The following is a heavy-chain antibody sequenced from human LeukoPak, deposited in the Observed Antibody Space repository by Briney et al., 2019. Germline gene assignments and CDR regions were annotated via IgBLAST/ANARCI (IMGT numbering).Heavy chain of an antibody. Sequence: PPETLSLTCTVSGGSISSSSYYWGWIRQPPGKGLEWIGNIYYTGSTYYNPSLKSRVTISVDTSKNQFSLKLSSVTAAGTAVYYCVRGVRIWGQGTMVTVSS. CDR1: GGSISSSSYY. CDR3: VRGVRI. J-gene: IGHJ3*02. D-gene: IGHD3-10*01. V-gene: IGHV4-39*01. CDR2: IYYTGST.